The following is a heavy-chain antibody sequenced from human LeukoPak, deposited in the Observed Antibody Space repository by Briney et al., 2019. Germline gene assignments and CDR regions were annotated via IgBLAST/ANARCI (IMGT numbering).Heavy chain of an antibody. CDR3: VRYCSSTSCFQSGGHYYGMDV. Sequence: PSQTLSLTCAVSGGSISSGGYSWSWIRQPPGKGLEWIGYIYHSGSTYYNPSLKSRVTISVDRSKNQFSLKLSSVTAADTAVYYCVRYCSSTSCFQSGGHYYGMDVWGKGTTVTVSS. D-gene: IGHD2-2*01. CDR2: IYHSGST. V-gene: IGHV4-30-2*01. J-gene: IGHJ6*04. CDR1: GGSISSGGYS.